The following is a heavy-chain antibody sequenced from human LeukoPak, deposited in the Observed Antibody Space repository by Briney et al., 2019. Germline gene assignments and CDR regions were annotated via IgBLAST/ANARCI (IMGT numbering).Heavy chain of an antibody. CDR3: ARLAYIVVELTAFDS. V-gene: IGHV4-39*01. Sequence: ESSETLSLTCTVSGGSIASSSYYWGWIRQPRGKGLEYIGSIYFSGRTFHNSSLKSRVTMSVDLPKRQFSLGLSSVTAADTAVYYCARLAYIVVELTAFDSWGQGILVTVSS. J-gene: IGHJ4*02. D-gene: IGHD2-2*01. CDR2: IYFSGRT. CDR1: GGSIASSSYY.